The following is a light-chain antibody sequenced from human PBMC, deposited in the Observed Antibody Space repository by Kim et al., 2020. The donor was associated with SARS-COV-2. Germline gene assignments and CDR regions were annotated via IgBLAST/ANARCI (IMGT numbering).Light chain of an antibody. J-gene: IGKJ2*01. CDR1: QSVSSSY. Sequence: EIVLTQSPGTLSLSPGERATLSCRASQSVSSSYLAWYQQKPGQAPRLLSYGASSRATGIPDRFSGSESGTDFTLTISRLEPEDFAVYYCQQYGSSPRTFGQGTRLE. CDR3: QQYGSSPRT. V-gene: IGKV3-20*01. CDR2: GAS.